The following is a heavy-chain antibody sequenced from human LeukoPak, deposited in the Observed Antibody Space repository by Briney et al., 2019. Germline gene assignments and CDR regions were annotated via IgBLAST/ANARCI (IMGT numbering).Heavy chain of an antibody. Sequence: GGSLRLSCAASGFTFSSYSMNWVRQAPGKGLEWVAYISGSSSLIYYADSVKGRFTISRDNAKNSLYLQMNSLRAEDTAVYYCARELLHDSWGQGTLFTVSS. CDR2: ISGSSSLI. D-gene: IGHD1-26*01. CDR1: GFTFSSYS. V-gene: IGHV3-48*04. CDR3: ARELLHDS. J-gene: IGHJ4*02.